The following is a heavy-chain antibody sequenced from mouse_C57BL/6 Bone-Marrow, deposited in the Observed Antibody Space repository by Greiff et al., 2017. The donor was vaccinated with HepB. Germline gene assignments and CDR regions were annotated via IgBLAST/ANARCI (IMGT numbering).Heavy chain of an antibody. J-gene: IGHJ2*01. CDR1: GYTFTGYW. Sequence: QVQLQQSGAELMKPGASVKLSCKATGYTFTGYWIEWVKQRPGHGLEWIGEILPGSGSTNYNEKFKGKATFTVYKSSNTAYMQLSSLTTEDSAIYYCARADYGYDEGYCDYWGQGTTLTVSS. D-gene: IGHD2-2*01. CDR3: ARADYGYDEGYCDY. CDR2: ILPGSGST. V-gene: IGHV1-9*01.